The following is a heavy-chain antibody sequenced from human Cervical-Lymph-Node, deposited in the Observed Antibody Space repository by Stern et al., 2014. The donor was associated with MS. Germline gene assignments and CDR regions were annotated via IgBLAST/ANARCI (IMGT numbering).Heavy chain of an antibody. CDR3: ARGSAGAGAFFDY. D-gene: IGHD2-8*02. CDR2: IYPGDSDT. Sequence: VRLVQSGAEVKKPGGSLKISCKGSGYTFSNSWIGWVRQMPGRGLEWMGIIYPGDSDTRYSPSFQGQITISADKSISTAYLQWNSLKASDTAIFYCARGSAGAGAFFDYWGQGTLVTVSS. CDR1: GYTFSNSW. J-gene: IGHJ4*02. V-gene: IGHV5-51*01.